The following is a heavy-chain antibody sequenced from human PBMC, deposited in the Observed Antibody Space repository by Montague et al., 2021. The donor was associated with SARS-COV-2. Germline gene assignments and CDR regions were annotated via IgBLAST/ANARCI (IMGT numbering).Heavy chain of an antibody. J-gene: IGHJ4*02. V-gene: IGHV4-39*01. D-gene: IGHD2-2*01. CDR2: IYYSGST. Sequence: SKTLSLTCTVSGGSISSSSYYWGWIRQPPGKGLEWIGSIYYSGSTYYSPSLKSRVTISVDTSKNQFSLKLSSVTAADTAVYYCARHPSGYCSSTSCYVGWGQGTLVTVSS. CDR3: ARHPSGYCSSTSCYVG. CDR1: GGSISSSSYY.